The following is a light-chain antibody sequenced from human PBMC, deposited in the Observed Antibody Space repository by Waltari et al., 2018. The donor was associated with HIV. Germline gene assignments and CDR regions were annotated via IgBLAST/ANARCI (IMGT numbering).Light chain of an antibody. CDR2: DNN. CDR3: GTWDSSLNPGGV. V-gene: IGLV1-51*01. J-gene: IGLJ3*02. CDR1: NSNIGNHS. Sequence: QSVLTQPPSVSAAPGQKVTISCSGSNSNIGNHSVFWYQQLPGTAPKLLIYDNNKRPSGIPDRCSASKSGTSATLGITGLQTGDEAEYYCGTWDSSLNPGGVFGGGTKLTVL.